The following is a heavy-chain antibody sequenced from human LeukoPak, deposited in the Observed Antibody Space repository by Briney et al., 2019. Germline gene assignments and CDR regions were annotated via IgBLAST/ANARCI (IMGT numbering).Heavy chain of an antibody. J-gene: IGHJ6*02. CDR2: IWYDGSNK. Sequence: GGSLRLSCAASGFTFSSYGMHWVRQAPGKGLEWVAVIWYDGSNKYYADSVKGRFTISRDNSKNTLYLQMNSLRAEDTAVYYCARGSGVGYRYGYDYYGMDVWGQGTTVTVSS. D-gene: IGHD5-18*01. CDR3: ARGSGVGYRYGYDYYGMDV. V-gene: IGHV3-33*01. CDR1: GFTFSSYG.